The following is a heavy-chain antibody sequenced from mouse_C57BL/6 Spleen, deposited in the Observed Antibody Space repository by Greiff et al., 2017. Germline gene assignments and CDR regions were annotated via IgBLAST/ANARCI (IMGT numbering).Heavy chain of an antibody. J-gene: IGHJ4*01. CDR3: ARDASYAMDY. Sequence: EVMLVESGGGLVKPGGSLTLSCAASGFTFSDYGMHWVRQAPEKGLEWVAYISSGSSTIYYADTVKGRFTISRDNAKNTLFLQMTSLRSEDTAMYYCARDASYAMDYWGQGTSVTVSS. V-gene: IGHV5-17*01. CDR2: ISSGSSTI. D-gene: IGHD6-1*01. CDR1: GFTFSDYG.